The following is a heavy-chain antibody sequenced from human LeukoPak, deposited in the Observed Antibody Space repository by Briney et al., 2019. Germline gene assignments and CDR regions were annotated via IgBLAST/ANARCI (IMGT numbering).Heavy chain of an antibody. CDR3: ARDLGYYYDSSGYRTNTPGGNWFYP. D-gene: IGHD3-22*01. CDR1: GYTFTNYG. V-gene: IGHV1-69*06. CDR2: IIPIFGTA. Sequence: SVKVSCKASGYTFTNYGISWVRQAPGQGLEWMGGIIPIFGTANYAQKFQGRVTITADKSTSTAYMDLSSLRSEDTAVYYCARDLGYYYDSSGYRTNTPGGNWFYPWGQGTLVTVSS. J-gene: IGHJ5*02.